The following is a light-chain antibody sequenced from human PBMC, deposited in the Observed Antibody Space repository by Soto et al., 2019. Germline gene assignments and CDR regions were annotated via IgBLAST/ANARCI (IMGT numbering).Light chain of an antibody. CDR2: GNS. V-gene: IGLV1-40*01. J-gene: IGLJ1*01. Sequence: QAVVTQPPSVSGAPGQRVTISCTGSSSNIGAGYEVHWYQQLPGTAPKLLIYGNSNRPSGVPDRFSGSKSGTSASLAITGLQAEDEADYYCQSYDSSLSGHYVFGTGTKLTVL. CDR3: QSYDSSLSGHYV. CDR1: SSNIGAGYE.